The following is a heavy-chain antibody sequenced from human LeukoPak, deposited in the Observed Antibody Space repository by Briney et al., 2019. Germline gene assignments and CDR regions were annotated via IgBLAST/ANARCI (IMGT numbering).Heavy chain of an antibody. Sequence: SSETLSLTCAVYGGSFSGYYRSWIRQPPGKGLEWIGEINHSGSTNYNPSLKSRVTISVDTSKNQFSLKLSSVTAADTAVYYCAMTTVTTHASDIWGQGTMVTVSS. CDR1: GGSFSGYY. V-gene: IGHV4-34*01. J-gene: IGHJ3*02. CDR2: INHSGST. D-gene: IGHD4-17*01. CDR3: AMTTVTTHASDI.